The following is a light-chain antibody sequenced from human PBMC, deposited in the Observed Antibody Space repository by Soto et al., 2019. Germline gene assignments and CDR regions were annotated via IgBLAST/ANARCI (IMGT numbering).Light chain of an antibody. J-gene: IGKJ1*01. V-gene: IGKV3-11*01. CDR2: DGS. Sequence: EIVLTQSPATPSLFPGERATLSCRASQSLTSLAWYQQKPGQAPRLLIYDGSIRATGVPARFSDSGSGTDFTLTISSLEPEDFAVYYCQQRSYWPWTFGQGTKVDIK. CDR1: QSLTS. CDR3: QQRSYWPWT.